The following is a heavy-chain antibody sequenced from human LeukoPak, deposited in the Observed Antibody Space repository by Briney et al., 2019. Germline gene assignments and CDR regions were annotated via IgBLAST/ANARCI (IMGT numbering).Heavy chain of an antibody. CDR3: ARGAGNYYFYGMDV. CDR1: GGSISSYF. CDR2: IYYSGST. Sequence: PSETLSLTCTVSGGSISSYFWSWIRQPPGKGLEWIGHIYYSGSTNYNPSLKSRVTVSVDTSKNQFSLKLSSVTAADTAVYYCARGAGNYYFYGMDVWGQGTTVTVSS. J-gene: IGHJ6*02. V-gene: IGHV4-59*01.